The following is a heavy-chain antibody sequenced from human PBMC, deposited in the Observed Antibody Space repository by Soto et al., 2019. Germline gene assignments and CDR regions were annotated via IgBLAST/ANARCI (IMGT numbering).Heavy chain of an antibody. D-gene: IGHD5-18*01. V-gene: IGHV1-2*02. CDR1: GYTFTGYY. J-gene: IGHJ6*02. CDR3: ARDWVDTAIQGHYYYYYGMDV. CDR2: INPNSGGT. Sequence: GASVKVSCKASGYTFTGYYMHWVRQAPGQGLEWMGWINPNSGGTNYAQKFQGRVTMTRDTSISTAYMELSRLRSDDTAVYYCARDWVDTAIQGHYYYYYGMDVRGQGTTVTVSS.